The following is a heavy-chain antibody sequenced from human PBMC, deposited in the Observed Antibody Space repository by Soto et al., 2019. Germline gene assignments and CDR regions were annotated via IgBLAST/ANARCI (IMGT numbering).Heavy chain of an antibody. V-gene: IGHV2-5*02. CDR1: AFSITTSGVG. CDR3: AHRRDHYGDWNGGYFDY. J-gene: IGHJ4*02. CDR2: IYLDDDK. Sequence: QITLKESGPTLVQPTQTLTLTCTLSAFSITTSGVGVGWIRQPPGKALEWLAFIYLDDDKRYSPSLRNRLTITKDTSKNQVVLTMTNMDPVDTGTYYCAHRRDHYGDWNGGYFDYWGQGTLVTVSS. D-gene: IGHD4-17*01.